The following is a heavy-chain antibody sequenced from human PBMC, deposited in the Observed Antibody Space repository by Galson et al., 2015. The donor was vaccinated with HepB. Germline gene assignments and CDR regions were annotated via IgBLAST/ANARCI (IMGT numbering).Heavy chain of an antibody. CDR3: ARPNSSSWYSFDY. J-gene: IGHJ4*02. D-gene: IGHD6-13*01. V-gene: IGHV3-7*03. CDR1: GFTFSSYW. Sequence: SLRLSCAASGFTFSSYWMSWVRQAPGKGLEWVANIKQDGSEKYYVDSVKGRFTISRDNAKNSLYLQMNSLRAEDTAVYYCARPNSSSWYSFDYWGQGTLVTVSS. CDR2: IKQDGSEK.